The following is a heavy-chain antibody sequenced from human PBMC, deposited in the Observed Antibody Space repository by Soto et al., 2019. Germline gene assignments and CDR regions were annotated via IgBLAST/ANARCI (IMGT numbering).Heavy chain of an antibody. V-gene: IGHV3-21*01. Sequence: EVQLVESGGGLVKPGGSLRLSCAASGFTFSFSSMNWVRQAPGKGLEWVSSISSSSEYIYYADSVKGRFTVSRDNAKNARYLQMNSLRAEDTAVYYCARDGSGWSRDCWGQGTLVTVSS. CDR1: GFTFSFSS. CDR2: ISSSSEYI. D-gene: IGHD6-19*01. CDR3: ARDGSGWSRDC. J-gene: IGHJ4*02.